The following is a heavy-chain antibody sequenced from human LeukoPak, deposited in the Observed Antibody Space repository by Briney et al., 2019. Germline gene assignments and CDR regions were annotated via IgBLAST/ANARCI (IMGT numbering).Heavy chain of an antibody. Sequence: SETLSLTCAVYGGSFRGFYWSWIRQPPGKGLEWIGQINHIGGTTYNPSLKSRVTISIDTSKNQFSLRLTSVTAADTAMYYCARGQSEVFYWGQGTLVTVS. J-gene: IGHJ4*02. CDR1: GGSFRGFY. CDR2: INHIGGT. CDR3: ARGQSEVFY. D-gene: IGHD2-8*01. V-gene: IGHV4-34*01.